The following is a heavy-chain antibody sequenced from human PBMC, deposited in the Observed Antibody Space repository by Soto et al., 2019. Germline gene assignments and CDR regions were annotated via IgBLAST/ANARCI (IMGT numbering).Heavy chain of an antibody. Sequence: EVQLLESGGGLVQPGGSLRLSCAASGFTFSSYAMSWVRQAPGKGLEWVSAISGSGGSTYYADSVKGRFTISRDNSKNTLYLQMNSLRAEDTAVYFCAKRSLGDNWGIYWYFDLWGRGTLVTVSS. D-gene: IGHD7-27*01. CDR2: ISGSGGST. J-gene: IGHJ2*01. V-gene: IGHV3-23*01. CDR1: GFTFSSYA. CDR3: AKRSLGDNWGIYWYFDL.